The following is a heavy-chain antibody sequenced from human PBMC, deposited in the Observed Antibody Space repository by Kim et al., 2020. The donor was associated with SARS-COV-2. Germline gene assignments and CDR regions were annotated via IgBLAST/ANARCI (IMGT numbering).Heavy chain of an antibody. CDR3: AKEPQSWIQLWLRE. V-gene: IGHV3-23*01. Sequence: ADSVKGRFTISRDKSMNTLYLQMNSLRAEDTAVYYCAKEPQSWIQLWLREWGQGTLVTVSS. J-gene: IGHJ4*02. D-gene: IGHD5-18*01.